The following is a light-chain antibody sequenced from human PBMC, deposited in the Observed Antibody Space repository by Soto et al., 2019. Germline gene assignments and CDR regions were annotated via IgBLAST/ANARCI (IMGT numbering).Light chain of an antibody. CDR1: QGISSY. CDR3: QQLNSYPLT. Sequence: DIQLTQSPSFLSASVGDRVTITCRASQGISSYLAWYQQKPGKAPKLLIYAASTLQSGVPSRFSGSGSGTEFTLTISSLQHEDFANYYCQQLNSYPLTFGPGTKVDIK. J-gene: IGKJ3*01. CDR2: AAS. V-gene: IGKV1-9*01.